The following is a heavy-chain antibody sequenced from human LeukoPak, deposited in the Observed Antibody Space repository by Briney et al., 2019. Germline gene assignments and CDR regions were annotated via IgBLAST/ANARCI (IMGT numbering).Heavy chain of an antibody. CDR2: IIPIFGTA. V-gene: IGHV1-69*13. CDR3: ARDFDP. J-gene: IGHJ5*02. CDR1: GYTFTGYG. Sequence: SVKVSCKASGYTFTGYGISWVRQAPGQGLEWMGGIIPIFGTANYAQKFQGRVTITADESTSTAYMELSSLRSEDTAVYYCARDFDPWGQGTLVTVSS.